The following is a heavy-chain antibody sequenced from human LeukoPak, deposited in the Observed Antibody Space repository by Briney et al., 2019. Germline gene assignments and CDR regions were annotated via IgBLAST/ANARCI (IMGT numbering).Heavy chain of an antibody. CDR1: GFTFRSYA. V-gene: IGHV3-23*01. J-gene: IGHJ4*02. CDR3: AKGSDGYCGGDCAFDH. D-gene: IGHD2-21*02. CDR2: ISGST. Sequence: GGSLRLSCAASGFTFRSYAMSWVRQAPGKGLGWVSAISGSTYYADSVKGRFTISRDNSKNTLYLQMNSLRAEDTAVYYCAKGSDGYCGGDCAFDHWGQGTLVTVSS.